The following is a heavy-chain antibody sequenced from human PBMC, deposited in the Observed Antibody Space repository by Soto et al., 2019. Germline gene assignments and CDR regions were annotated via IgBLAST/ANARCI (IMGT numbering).Heavy chain of an antibody. Sequence: QVQLVQSGAEVKKPGASVKVSCKASGYTFTIYGISWVRQAPGQGLEWMGWISAYTGNTNYAQKLQGRVTMTTDTYKSKAYMELRSLRSDDTAVYYCARDRFPVAGTGDAFDIWGQGTMVTVSS. V-gene: IGHV1-18*04. CDR2: ISAYTGNT. CDR3: ARDRFPVAGTGDAFDI. D-gene: IGHD6-19*01. CDR1: GYTFTIYG. J-gene: IGHJ3*02.